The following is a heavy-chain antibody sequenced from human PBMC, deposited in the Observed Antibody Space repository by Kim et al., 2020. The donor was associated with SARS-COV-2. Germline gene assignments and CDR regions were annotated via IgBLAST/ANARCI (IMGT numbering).Heavy chain of an antibody. V-gene: IGHV3-11*01. Sequence: GGSLRLSCGASGFTVSDYDMSWIRQAPGKGLEWVSSISGSGGTIYYADSVKGRFTISRDNAKNSLYLQMNSLRAEDTAVYYCARAGEITLGGVIVIYVFDIWGQGTMVTVSS. CDR3: ARAGEITLGGVIVIYVFDI. J-gene: IGHJ3*02. CDR1: GFTVSDYD. CDR2: ISGSGGTI. D-gene: IGHD3-16*02.